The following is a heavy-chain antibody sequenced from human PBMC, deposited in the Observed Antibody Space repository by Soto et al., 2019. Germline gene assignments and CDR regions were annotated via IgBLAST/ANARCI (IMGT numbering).Heavy chain of an antibody. D-gene: IGHD1-7*01. CDR1: GGSISSGGYY. J-gene: IGHJ5*02. CDR2: IYYSGST. V-gene: IGHV4-31*03. Sequence: SETLSLTCTVSGGSISSGGYYWSWIRQHPGKGLEWIGYIYYSGSTYYNPSLKSRVTISVDTSKNQFSLKLSSVTAADTAVYYCARENWNSQYNWFDPRGQGTLVPSPQ. CDR3: ARENWNSQYNWFDP.